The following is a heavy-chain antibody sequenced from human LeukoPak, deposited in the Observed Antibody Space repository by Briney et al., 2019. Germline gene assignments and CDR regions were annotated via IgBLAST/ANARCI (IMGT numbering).Heavy chain of an antibody. CDR1: GFTFSSYA. V-gene: IGHV3-30*04. CDR2: ISYDGSNK. CDR3: AKDDTAAGTVHYYYYYMDV. J-gene: IGHJ6*03. Sequence: PGGSLRLSCAASGFTFSSYAMHWVRQAPGKGLERVAVISYDGSNKYYADSVKGRFTISRDNSKNTLYLQMNSLRAEDTAVYYCAKDDTAAGTVHYYYYYMDVWGKGTTVTISS. D-gene: IGHD6-13*01.